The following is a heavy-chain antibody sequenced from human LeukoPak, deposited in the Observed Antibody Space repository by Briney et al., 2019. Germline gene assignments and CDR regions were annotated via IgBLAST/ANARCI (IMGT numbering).Heavy chain of an antibody. CDR2: IVYSGTT. D-gene: IGHD4-17*01. V-gene: IGHV4-39*01. CDR1: GGSISGSSYY. Sequence: SSETLSLTCTVSGGSISGSSYYWGWVRQPPGKGLEWIGSIVYSGTTHYDPSLKSRVTISVDTSKSQFPLRLSSVTAADTAIYYCARDFGDHRIDYWGQGTLVTVSS. CDR3: ARDFGDHRIDY. J-gene: IGHJ4*02.